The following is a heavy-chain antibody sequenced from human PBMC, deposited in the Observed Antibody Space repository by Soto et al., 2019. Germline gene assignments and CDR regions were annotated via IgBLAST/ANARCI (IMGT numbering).Heavy chain of an antibody. D-gene: IGHD2-15*01. J-gene: IGHJ4*02. CDR1: GGTFSSYA. CDR2: IIPIFGTA. Sequence: QVQLVQSGAEVKKPGSSVKVSCKASGGTFSSYAISWVRQAPGQGLEWLGGIIPIFGTANYAQKFQGRVTITADESTSTAYMELCSLRSEDTAVYYCARDTVGYCSGGSCYSADYWGQGTLVTVSS. CDR3: ARDTVGYCSGGSCYSADY. V-gene: IGHV1-69*01.